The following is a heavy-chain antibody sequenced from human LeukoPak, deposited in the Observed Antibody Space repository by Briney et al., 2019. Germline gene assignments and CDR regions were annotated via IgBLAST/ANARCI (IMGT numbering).Heavy chain of an antibody. J-gene: IGHJ4*02. CDR3: ARGPYYYDSSGYLY. CDR1: GGSISSYY. Sequence: SETLSLTCTVSGGSISSYYWSWIRQPPGKGLELIGYIYYSGSTNYNPSLKSRVTISVDTSKNQFSLKLSSVTAADTAVYYCARGPYYYDSSGYLYWGQGTLVTVSS. V-gene: IGHV4-59*12. D-gene: IGHD3-22*01. CDR2: IYYSGST.